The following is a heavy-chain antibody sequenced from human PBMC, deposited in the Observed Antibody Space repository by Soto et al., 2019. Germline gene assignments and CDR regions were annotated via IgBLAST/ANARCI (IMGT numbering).Heavy chain of an antibody. CDR3: ARARVMATIPGKEEFEYYFDY. CDR2: IYYSGST. Sequence: PSETLSLTGTVPVGSVSSGSYDWSFIWHPPVTGLGWFGYIYYSGSTNYNPSLKSRVTISVDTSKNQFSLKLSSVTAADTAVYYCARARVMATIPGKEEFEYYFDYWGQGTLLTESS. J-gene: IGHJ4*02. V-gene: IGHV4-61*01. D-gene: IGHD2-21*01. CDR1: VGSVSSGSYD.